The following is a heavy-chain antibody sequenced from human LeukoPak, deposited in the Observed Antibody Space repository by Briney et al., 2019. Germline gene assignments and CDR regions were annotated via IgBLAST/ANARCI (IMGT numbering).Heavy chain of an antibody. CDR3: ARTRPGYYDSSGQRAFDI. J-gene: IGHJ3*02. CDR1: GGSISSGSYY. D-gene: IGHD3-22*01. V-gene: IGHV4-61*02. CDR2: IYTSGST. Sequence: SETLSLTCTVSGGSISSGSYYWSWIWQPAGKGLEWIGRIYTSGSTNYNPSLKSRVTISVDTSKNQFSLKLSSVTAADTAVYYRARTRPGYYDSSGQRAFDIWGQGTMVTVSS.